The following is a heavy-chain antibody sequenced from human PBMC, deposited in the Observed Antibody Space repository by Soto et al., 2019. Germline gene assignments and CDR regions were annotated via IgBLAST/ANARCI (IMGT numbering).Heavy chain of an antibody. J-gene: IGHJ4*02. CDR2: IYWDGDK. Sequence: QITLKESGPTLVKPTQTLTLTCTFSGFSLTTSGVGVGWIRQPPGKALEWLAFIYWDGDKRYSPSLQGRLTLTQDTSNNLVDPPMTNADPVDTATYYCAPRRDWAPGYFACWAQGPLVIASS. CDR1: GFSLTTSGVG. CDR3: APRRDWAPGYFAC. D-gene: IGHD3-9*01. V-gene: IGHV2-5*02.